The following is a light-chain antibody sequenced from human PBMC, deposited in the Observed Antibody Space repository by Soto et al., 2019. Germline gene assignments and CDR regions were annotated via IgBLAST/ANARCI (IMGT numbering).Light chain of an antibody. CDR2: DTT. J-gene: IGLJ1*01. V-gene: IGLV7-46*01. Sequence: QAVVTQEPSLTVSPGGTATLTCGSSTGAVTNGHYPYWFQQKPGQAPRTLIYDTTNRHSWTPPRFSGSLLGGKAALTLSGAQPEDEAEYYCLLSYNGPYVSGTGTKVTVL. CDR3: LLSYNGPYV. CDR1: TGAVTNGHY.